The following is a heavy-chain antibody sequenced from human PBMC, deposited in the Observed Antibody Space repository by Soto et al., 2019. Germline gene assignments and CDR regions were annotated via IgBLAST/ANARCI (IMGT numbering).Heavy chain of an antibody. D-gene: IGHD3-3*02. CDR3: ARDQTLTFWEGESYGMDV. V-gene: IGHV3-30-3*01. CDR1: GFTFSSYA. Sequence: GGSLRLSCAASGFTFSSYAMHWVRQAPGKGLEWVAVISYDGSNKYYADSVKGRFTISRDNSKNTLYLQMNSLRAEDTAVYYCARDQTLTFWEGESYGMDVWGQGTTVTVSS. CDR2: ISYDGSNK. J-gene: IGHJ6*02.